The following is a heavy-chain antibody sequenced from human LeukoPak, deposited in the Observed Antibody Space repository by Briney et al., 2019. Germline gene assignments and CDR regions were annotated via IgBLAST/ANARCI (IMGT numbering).Heavy chain of an antibody. CDR2: ISGSGGST. Sequence: GGSLRLSCAASGFTFSSYAMSWVRQAPGKGLEWVSAISGSGGSTYYADSVKGRFTISRDNSKNTLYLQMNSLRAEDTAVYYCAKERTVTTLGIFYPEYYFDYWGQGTLVTVSS. CDR3: AKERTVTTLGIFYPEYYFDY. CDR1: GFTFSSYA. J-gene: IGHJ4*02. V-gene: IGHV3-23*01. D-gene: IGHD4-17*01.